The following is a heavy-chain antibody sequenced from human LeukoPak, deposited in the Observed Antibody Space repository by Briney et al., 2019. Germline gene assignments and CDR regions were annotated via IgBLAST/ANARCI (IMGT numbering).Heavy chain of an antibody. J-gene: IGHJ4*02. CDR3: ARGLRWIQLWFFVN. CDR2: IYTSGST. V-gene: IGHV4-4*07. Sequence: PSETLSLTCTVSGGSISSYYWSWIRQPAGKGLEWIGRIYTSGSTNYNPSLKSRVTMSVDTSKNQFSLKLSSVTAADTAVYYCARGLRWIQLWFFVNWGQGTLVAVSS. CDR1: GGSISSYY. D-gene: IGHD5-18*01.